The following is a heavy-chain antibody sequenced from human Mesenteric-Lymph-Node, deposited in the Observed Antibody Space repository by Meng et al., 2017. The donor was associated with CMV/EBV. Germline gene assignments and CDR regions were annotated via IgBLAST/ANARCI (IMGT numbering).Heavy chain of an antibody. CDR3: ARFYGAGSYFFDV. CDR2: IYSDGRT. J-gene: IGHJ4*02. D-gene: IGHD3-10*01. V-gene: IGHV3-66*02. CDR1: GISVGSNY. Sequence: GGPLRLSCAASGISVGSNYMTWVRQAPGKGLEWVSVIYSDGRTYHADSVKGRFSISRDYSKTTLFLQMNSLGAEDTAVYYCARFYGAGSYFFDVWGQGTLVTVSS.